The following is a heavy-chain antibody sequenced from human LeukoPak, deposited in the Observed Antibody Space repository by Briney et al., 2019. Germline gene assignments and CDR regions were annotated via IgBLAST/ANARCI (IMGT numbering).Heavy chain of an antibody. D-gene: IGHD6-13*01. Sequence: ASVKVSCKASGYTFTDYPMHWVPQAPGQRLEWMGWINAGNGNTKYSQEFQGRVTITRDTSASTAYMELSSLRSEDMAVYYCARVARIGGSSWYGLGYWGQGTLVTVSS. CDR2: INAGNGNT. CDR1: GYTFTDYP. CDR3: ARVARIGGSSWYGLGY. J-gene: IGHJ4*02. V-gene: IGHV1-3*03.